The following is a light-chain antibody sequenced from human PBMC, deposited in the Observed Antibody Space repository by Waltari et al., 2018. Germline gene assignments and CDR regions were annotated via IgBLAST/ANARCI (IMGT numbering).Light chain of an antibody. J-gene: IGKJ3*01. V-gene: IGKV1-27*01. CDR2: AAS. Sequence: DIQMTQSPSSLSASVGDTVTITCRASQAISNHLAWYQQRPGKPPKLLMYAASSLPSGVPSRFSGSQSETDFSLTINNLQPEDVATYYCQKYYSAPFTFGPGTKVDLK. CDR1: QAISNH. CDR3: QKYYSAPFT.